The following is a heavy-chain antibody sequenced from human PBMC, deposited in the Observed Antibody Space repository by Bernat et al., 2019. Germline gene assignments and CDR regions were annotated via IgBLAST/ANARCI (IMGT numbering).Heavy chain of an antibody. D-gene: IGHD2-8*02. J-gene: IGHJ1*01. V-gene: IGHV3-7*03. CDR3: ARGYGPEN. CDR1: GFSFSGIW. Sequence: EVRLVESGGALVQPGGSLRLSCVGSGFSFSGIWMTWVRQAPGKGLEWVANIKQDGSVQHYVDSVKGRFIISRDNTKNSLFLQMNSLRVDDTAVYYCARGYGPENWGQGTLVTVSS. CDR2: IKQDGSVQ.